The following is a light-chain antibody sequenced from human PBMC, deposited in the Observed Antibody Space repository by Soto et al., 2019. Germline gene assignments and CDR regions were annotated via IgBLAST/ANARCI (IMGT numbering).Light chain of an antibody. CDR3: QSYHSTGVV. V-gene: IGLV6-57*04. CDR1: SGSIASNY. J-gene: IGLJ2*01. Sequence: NFMLTQPHSVSESPGKTVTISCTRSSGSIASNYVQWYQQRPGSAPTIVIYEDNQRPSGVPDRFSGSIDSSSNSASLTISGLKTEDEAHYYCQSYHSTGVVFGGGTKLTVL. CDR2: EDN.